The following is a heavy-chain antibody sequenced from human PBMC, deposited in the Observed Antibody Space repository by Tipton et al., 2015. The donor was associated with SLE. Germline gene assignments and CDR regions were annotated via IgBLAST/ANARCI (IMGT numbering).Heavy chain of an antibody. D-gene: IGHD5-18*01. CDR2: IFYSDNT. CDR1: GGSISTFY. CDR3: ARGYTPDGFEL. V-gene: IGHV4-59*01. J-gene: IGHJ3*01. Sequence: TLSLTCTVSGGSISTFYWTWIRQPPGKGLEWIGYIFYSDNTNYNPSLKSRVTISVDTSKHQFSLELNSVTAADTAVYYCARGYTPDGFELWGPGTMVTVSS.